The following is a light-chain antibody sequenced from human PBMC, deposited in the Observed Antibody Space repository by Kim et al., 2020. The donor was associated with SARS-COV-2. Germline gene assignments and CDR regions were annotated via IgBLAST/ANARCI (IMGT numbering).Light chain of an antibody. J-gene: IGKJ3*01. CDR2: AAS. V-gene: IGKV1-6*02. CDR1: LDIGID. Sequence: ASVGDRVTITCRESLDIGIDLGWYQQRPGKAPNLLIYAASTLHSGVPSRFSGSGSGTYFTLTISSLQPEDSATYYCLQDAEYPVTFGPGTKVDIK. CDR3: LQDAEYPVT.